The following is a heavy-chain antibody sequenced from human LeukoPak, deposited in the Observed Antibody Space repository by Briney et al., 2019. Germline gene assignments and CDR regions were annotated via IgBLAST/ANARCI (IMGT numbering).Heavy chain of an antibody. D-gene: IGHD6-6*01. V-gene: IGHV3-20*01. CDR1: GFTFDDYS. Sequence: GGSLRLSCAASGFTFDDYSMSWVRQAPGKGLEWVSGINWNGGSTGYADSVKGRFTISRDNAKNSLYPQMNSLRAEDTALYHCARVAGGRVAARPFDYWGQGTLVTVSS. CDR3: ARVAGGRVAARPFDY. J-gene: IGHJ4*02. CDR2: INWNGGST.